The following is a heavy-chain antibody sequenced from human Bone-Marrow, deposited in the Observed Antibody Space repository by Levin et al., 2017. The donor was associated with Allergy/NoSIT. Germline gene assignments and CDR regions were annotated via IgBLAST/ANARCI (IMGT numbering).Heavy chain of an antibody. J-gene: IGHJ4*02. V-gene: IGHV1-8*01. Sequence: ASVKVSCKASGYTFTSYDINWVRQATGQGLEWMGWMNPNSGNTGYAQKFQGRVTMTRNTSISTAYMELSSLRSEDTAVYYCARGVADYYDSSGYYLRIKNAFDYWGQGTLVTVSS. D-gene: IGHD3-22*01. CDR1: GYTFTSYD. CDR2: MNPNSGNT. CDR3: ARGVADYYDSSGYYLRIKNAFDY.